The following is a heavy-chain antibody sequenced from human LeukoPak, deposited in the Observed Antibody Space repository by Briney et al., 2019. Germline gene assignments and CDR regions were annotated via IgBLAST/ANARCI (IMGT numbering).Heavy chain of an antibody. Sequence: ASVKVSCKASGYTFTSYYMHWVRQAPGQGLEWMGIINPSGGSTSYAQKFQGRVTMTRDTSISTAYMELSRLRSDDTAVYYCARDLTPYSSSSSDYWGQGTLVTVSS. J-gene: IGHJ4*02. CDR3: ARDLTPYSSSSSDY. CDR2: INPSGGST. V-gene: IGHV1-46*01. CDR1: GYTFTSYY. D-gene: IGHD6-6*01.